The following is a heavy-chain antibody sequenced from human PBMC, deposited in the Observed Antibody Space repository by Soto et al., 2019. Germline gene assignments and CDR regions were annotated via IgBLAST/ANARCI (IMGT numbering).Heavy chain of an antibody. Sequence: QVQLVESGGGVVQPGRSLRLSCAASGFTFSSYAMHWVRRAPGKGLEWVAVISYDGSNKYYADSVKGRFTISRDNSKNTLYLQMNSLRAEDTAVYYCARDIAALQVRYYYYGMDVWGQGTTVTVSS. D-gene: IGHD6-13*01. CDR3: ARDIAALQVRYYYYGMDV. J-gene: IGHJ6*02. V-gene: IGHV3-30-3*01. CDR2: ISYDGSNK. CDR1: GFTFSSYA.